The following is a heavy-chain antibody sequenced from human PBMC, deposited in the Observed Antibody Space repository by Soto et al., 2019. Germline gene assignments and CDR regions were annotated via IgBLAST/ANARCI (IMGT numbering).Heavy chain of an antibody. CDR1: GFTFSSYS. CDR3: ARADYYDSSGDYPTGYYYYGMDV. D-gene: IGHD3-22*01. J-gene: IGHJ6*01. CDR2: ISSSSSTI. V-gene: IGHV3-48*01. Sequence: EVQLVESGGGLVQPGGSLRLSCAASGFTFSSYSMNWVRQAPGKGLEWVSYISSSSSTIYYADSVKGRFTISGDNAKNSLYLQMNSLRAEDTAVYYCARADYYDSSGDYPTGYYYYGMDVW.